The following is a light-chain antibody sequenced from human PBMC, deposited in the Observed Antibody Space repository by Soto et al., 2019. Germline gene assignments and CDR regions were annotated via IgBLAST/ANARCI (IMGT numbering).Light chain of an antibody. CDR2: EVT. CDR1: SSDVGAYNY. CDR3: SAYAGSNNPWV. J-gene: IGLJ3*02. Sequence: QSALTQPPSASGSPGQSVTISCTGTSSDVGAYNYVCWYQQHPGKAPKLILSEVTKLPSGVPDRFSGSKSGNTASLTVTGLQAEDEADYYCSAYAGSNNPWVFGGGTKLTVL. V-gene: IGLV2-8*01.